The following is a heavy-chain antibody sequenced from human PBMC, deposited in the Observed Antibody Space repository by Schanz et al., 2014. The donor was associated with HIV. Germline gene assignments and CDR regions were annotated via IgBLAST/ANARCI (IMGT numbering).Heavy chain of an antibody. D-gene: IGHD1-26*01. Sequence: VQLLESGGGLVQPGGSLRLSCAVSGFTITSYGMSWVRQAPGKGPEWVAVISYDGRNKYYADSVKGRFTISRDNSKNTLYLQVKSLRAEDTAVYYCVLPSAKIVGGLGEHYFDHWGQGTLVTVSS. CDR2: ISYDGRNK. J-gene: IGHJ4*02. V-gene: IGHV3-30*03. CDR3: VLPSAKIVGGLGEHYFDH. CDR1: GFTITSYG.